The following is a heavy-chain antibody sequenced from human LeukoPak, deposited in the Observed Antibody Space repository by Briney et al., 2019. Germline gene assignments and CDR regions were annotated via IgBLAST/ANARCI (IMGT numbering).Heavy chain of an antibody. D-gene: IGHD6-13*01. CDR1: GGTFSSYA. CDR2: IIPIFGTA. Sequence: ASVKVSCKAPGGTFSSYAISWVRQAPGQGLEWMGGIIPIFGTANYAQKFQGRVTITTDESTSTAYMELSSLRSEDTAVYYCARAYSSSWYLGNDAFDIWGQGTMVTVSS. V-gene: IGHV1-69*05. J-gene: IGHJ3*02. CDR3: ARAYSSSWYLGNDAFDI.